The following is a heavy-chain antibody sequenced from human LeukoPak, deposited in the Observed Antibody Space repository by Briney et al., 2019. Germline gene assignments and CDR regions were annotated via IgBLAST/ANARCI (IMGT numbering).Heavy chain of an antibody. V-gene: IGHV4-59*02. CDR3: ARGSYCSGGSCMFDY. J-gene: IGHJ4*02. D-gene: IGHD2-15*01. CDR2: VYHTGNT. CDR1: GGSVSSYY. Sequence: PSETLSLTCTVSGGSVSSYYWSWIWQPPGKGLEWIGHVYHTGNTNYNPSLKSRVTISADTSKNELSLKLSSVTAADTAVYYCARGSYCSGGSCMFDYWGQGTLVTVSS.